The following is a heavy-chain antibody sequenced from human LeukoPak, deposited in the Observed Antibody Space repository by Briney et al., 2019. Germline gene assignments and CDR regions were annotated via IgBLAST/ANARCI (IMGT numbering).Heavy chain of an antibody. CDR2: IYYSGST. CDR3: ARIDSGDYYDSSGYYPQKHDAFDI. D-gene: IGHD3-22*01. V-gene: IGHV4-31*03. J-gene: IGHJ3*02. CDR1: GGSISSGGYY. Sequence: SQTLSLTCTVSGGSISSGGYYWSWIRQHPGKGLEWIGYIYYSGSTYYNPSLKRRVTISVDTSKNQFSLKLSSVTAADTAVYYCARIDSGDYYDSSGYYPQKHDAFDIWGQGTMVTVSS.